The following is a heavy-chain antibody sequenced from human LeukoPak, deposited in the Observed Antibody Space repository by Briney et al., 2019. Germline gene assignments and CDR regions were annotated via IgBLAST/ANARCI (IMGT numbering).Heavy chain of an antibody. CDR1: GGTFSRYT. J-gene: IGHJ4*02. CDR2: IIPILGIA. CDR3: AVLGYCSGGSCNPTFDY. V-gene: IGHV1-69*02. D-gene: IGHD2-15*01. Sequence: KVSCNASGGTFSRYTISWVRQAPGHGLEWMGRIIPILGIANYAQKFQGRVTITADKSTSTAYMELSSLRSEDTAVYYCAVLGYCSGGSCNPTFDYWGQGTLVTVSS.